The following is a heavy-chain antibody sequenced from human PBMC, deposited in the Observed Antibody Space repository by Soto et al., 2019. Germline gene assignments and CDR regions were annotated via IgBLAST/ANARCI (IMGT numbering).Heavy chain of an antibody. CDR2: ISSSGSRI. CDR3: ARVGCSSTSCYSIDY. V-gene: IGHV3-48*03. J-gene: IGHJ4*02. Sequence: ESGGGLVQPGGSLRLSCAASGFTFSSYEMNWVRQAPGKGLEWVSYISSSGSRIFYADSVKGRFTISRDNAKNSLYLQMNSLRAEDTAVYYCARVGCSSTSCYSIDYWGQGTLVTASS. CDR1: GFTFSSYE. D-gene: IGHD2-2*01.